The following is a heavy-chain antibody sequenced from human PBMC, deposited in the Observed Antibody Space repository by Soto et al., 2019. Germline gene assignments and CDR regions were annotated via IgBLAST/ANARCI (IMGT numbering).Heavy chain of an antibody. D-gene: IGHD3-10*01. J-gene: IGHJ5*02. CDR2: IWYDGSNK. Sequence: PGGSLRLSCAASGFTFSSYGMHWVRQAPGKGLEWVAVIWYDGSNKYYADSVKGRFTISRDNSKNTLYLQMNSLRAEDTAVYYCARERVPIWFGEEVTGYWFDPWGQGTLVTVSS. V-gene: IGHV3-33*01. CDR1: GFTFSSYG. CDR3: ARERVPIWFGEEVTGYWFDP.